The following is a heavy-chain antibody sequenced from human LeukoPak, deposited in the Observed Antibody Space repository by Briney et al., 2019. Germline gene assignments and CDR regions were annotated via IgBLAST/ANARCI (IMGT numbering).Heavy chain of an antibody. CDR3: ARGDLNWKPVRYAMDV. D-gene: IGHD1-20*01. J-gene: IGHJ6*02. Sequence: GRSLRLSCAASRLSISNYGMHWVRQAPGKGLEWVAGICFDGSNKNYGDSVKDRFTISRDNSKNTLFLEMNSLRGEDTAVYYCARGDLNWKPVRYAMDVWGQGTTVTVSS. CDR2: ICFDGSNK. CDR1: RLSISNYG. V-gene: IGHV3-33*08.